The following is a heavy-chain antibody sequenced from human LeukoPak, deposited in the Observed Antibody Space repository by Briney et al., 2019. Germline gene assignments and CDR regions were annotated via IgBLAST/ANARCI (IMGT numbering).Heavy chain of an antibody. CDR3: ARGTQTYGSGSYSDY. Sequence: SQTLSLTCTVSGGSISSGDYYWSWIRQPPGKGLEWIGYIYYSGSTYYNPSPKSRVTISVDTSKNQFSLKLSSVTAADTAVYYCARGTQTYGSGSYSDYWGQGTLVTVSS. D-gene: IGHD3-10*01. V-gene: IGHV4-30-4*01. J-gene: IGHJ4*02. CDR1: GGSISSGDYY. CDR2: IYYSGST.